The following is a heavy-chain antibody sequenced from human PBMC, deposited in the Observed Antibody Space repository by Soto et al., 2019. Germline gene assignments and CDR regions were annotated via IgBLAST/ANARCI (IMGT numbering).Heavy chain of an antibody. CDR1: GFTFSNYW. CDR3: ARDTLELLYYFDY. D-gene: IGHD1-7*01. V-gene: IGHV3-74*01. J-gene: IGHJ4*02. CDR2: INSDGSSA. Sequence: VGSLRLSCAASGFTFSNYWMHWVRQAPGKGLVWVSRINSDGSSASYADSVKGRFTISRDNAKNTLYLQMNSLRAEDTAVYYCARDTLELLYYFDYWGQGTLVTVSS.